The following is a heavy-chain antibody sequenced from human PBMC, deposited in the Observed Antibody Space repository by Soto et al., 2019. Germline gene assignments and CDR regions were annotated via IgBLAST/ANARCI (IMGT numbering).Heavy chain of an antibody. J-gene: IGHJ4*02. Sequence: PXGSLRLSCSASGFTFSSYEMNWVRQAPGKGLEWVSYISSSGSTIYYADSVKGRFTISRDNAKNSLYLQMNSLRAEDTAVYYCATTVVTRHYWGQGTLVTVSS. CDR2: ISSSGSTI. CDR3: ATTVVTRHY. D-gene: IGHD4-17*01. CDR1: GFTFSSYE. V-gene: IGHV3-48*03.